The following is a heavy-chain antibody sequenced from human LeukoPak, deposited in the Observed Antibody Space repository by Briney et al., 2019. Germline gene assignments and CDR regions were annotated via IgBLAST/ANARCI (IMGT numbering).Heavy chain of an antibody. V-gene: IGHV4-34*01. CDR1: GGSFSGYY. D-gene: IGHD3-10*01. J-gene: IGHJ5*02. CDR2: INHCGST. CDR3: ARTAYYYASGHNWFDP. Sequence: PSETLSLTCAVYGGSFSGYYWSWIRQPPGKGLEWIGEINHCGSTNYNPSLKSRVTISVDTSKNQFSLKLSSVTAADTAVFYCARTAYYYASGHNWFDPWGQGTLVTVSS.